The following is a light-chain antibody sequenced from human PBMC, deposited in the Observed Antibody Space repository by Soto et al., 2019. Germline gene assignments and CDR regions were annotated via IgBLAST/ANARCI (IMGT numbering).Light chain of an antibody. CDR2: AAS. Sequence: SPLSASVADRVTITCQVSQSISSWVAWYQEKPGKAPKLLIYAASTLQSGVPSRFSGSGSGTEFTLTISILQPDDYATYYGHPYNRYSKWTFGQGT. CDR3: HPYNRYSKWT. V-gene: IGKV1-5*01. J-gene: IGKJ1*01. CDR1: QSISSW.